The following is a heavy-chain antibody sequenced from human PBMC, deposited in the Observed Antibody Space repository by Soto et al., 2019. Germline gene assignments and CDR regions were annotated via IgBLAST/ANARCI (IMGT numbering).Heavy chain of an antibody. D-gene: IGHD6-13*01. J-gene: IGHJ3*02. CDR2: ISSSSSYI. V-gene: IGHV3-21*01. Sequence: GGSLRLSCAASGFTFSSYSMNWVRQAPGKGLEWVSSISSSSSYIYYADSVKGRFTISRDNAKNSLYLQMNSLRAEDTAVYYCARDGPGKAAAGTDAFDIWGQGTMVTVSS. CDR1: GFTFSSYS. CDR3: ARDGPGKAAAGTDAFDI.